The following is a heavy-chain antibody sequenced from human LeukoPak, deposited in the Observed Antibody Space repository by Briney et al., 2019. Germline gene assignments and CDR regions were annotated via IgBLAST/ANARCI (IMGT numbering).Heavy chain of an antibody. Sequence: PGGSLRLSCAASGFIFSNYWMSWVRQAPGKGLEWVANINQDGSEKYSVDSVKGRFTISRDNAKNSLYLQMNSLRAEDTAVYYCTREYYYGSGSYPRYWGQGTLVTVSS. V-gene: IGHV3-7*04. CDR1: GFIFSNYW. D-gene: IGHD3-10*01. CDR3: TREYYYGSGSYPRY. J-gene: IGHJ4*02. CDR2: INQDGSEK.